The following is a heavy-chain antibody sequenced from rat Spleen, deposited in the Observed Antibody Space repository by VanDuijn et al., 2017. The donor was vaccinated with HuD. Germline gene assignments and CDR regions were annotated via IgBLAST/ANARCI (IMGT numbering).Heavy chain of an antibody. CDR3: TTENCWFAY. CDR1: GFTFSSFA. CDR2: ITSGGSNT. J-gene: IGHJ3*01. V-gene: IGHV5-27*01. D-gene: IGHD5-1*01. Sequence: EVQLVESGGGLVQPGRSLKLSCAASGFTFSSFAMAWVRQAPKKGLEWVATITSGGSNTYYPDSVKGRFTISRDNTKSTLYLQMDSLRSEDTATYYCTTENCWFAYWGQGTLVTVSS.